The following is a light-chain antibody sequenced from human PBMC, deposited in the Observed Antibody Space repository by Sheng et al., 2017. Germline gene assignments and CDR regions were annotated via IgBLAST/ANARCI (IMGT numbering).Light chain of an antibody. J-gene: IGKJ1*01. Sequence: ETVLTQSPATLSLSPGERATLSCRASQSVSSYLAWYQQKPGQPPRLLIYGATTRATGVPARFSGSGSGTEFTLTISSLQSEDFAVYYCQQYNNRPPWTFGQGTKVEIK. CDR1: QSVSSY. CDR3: QQYNNRPPWT. V-gene: IGKV3D-15*01. CDR2: GAT.